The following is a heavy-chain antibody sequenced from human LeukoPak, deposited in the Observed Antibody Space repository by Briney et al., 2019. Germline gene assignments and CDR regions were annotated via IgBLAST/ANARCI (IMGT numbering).Heavy chain of an antibody. Sequence: SETLSLTCTVSGVSISSSYWSWIRQPPGKGLECIGYIYYSGDTNYNPSLKSRVSMSLDTSKNQLTLKLSSVTAADTAVYYCARHYNYDSGGDPFDFWGQGTLVTVSS. V-gene: IGHV4-59*08. J-gene: IGHJ4*02. D-gene: IGHD3-22*01. CDR3: ARHYNYDSGGDPFDF. CDR2: IYYSGDT. CDR1: GVSISSSY.